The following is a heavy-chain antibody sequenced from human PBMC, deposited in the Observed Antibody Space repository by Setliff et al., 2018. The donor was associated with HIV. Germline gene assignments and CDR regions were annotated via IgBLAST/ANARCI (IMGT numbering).Heavy chain of an antibody. V-gene: IGHV4-39*01. D-gene: IGHD3-10*01. J-gene: IGHJ4*02. Sequence: SETLSLTCTVSGGSISSSTYYWGWIRQPPGKGLEWIGNIHFSGSTYYNPSLKSRVTVSVDPSKKQFSLKLNSVTAADTAVYYCARHVRYSGSGSYSFDYWGQGTLVTVSS. CDR2: IHFSGST. CDR1: GGSISSSTYY. CDR3: ARHVRYSGSGSYSFDY.